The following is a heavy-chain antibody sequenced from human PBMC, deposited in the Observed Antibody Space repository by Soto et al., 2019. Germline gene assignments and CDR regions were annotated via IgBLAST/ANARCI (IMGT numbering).Heavy chain of an antibody. J-gene: IGHJ3*02. D-gene: IGHD2-15*01. CDR1: GFFFSSYS. Sequence: GGSLSLSCAASGFFFSSYSMNWVRQAPGKGLERVSSISSSSYIYYADSVKGRFTISRDNAKNSLYLQMNSLRAEDTAVYYCVRGEDIVVVVAATLPDDAFEIWGQGTMVTVSS. CDR3: VRGEDIVVVVAATLPDDAFEI. V-gene: IGHV3-21*01. CDR2: ISSSSYI.